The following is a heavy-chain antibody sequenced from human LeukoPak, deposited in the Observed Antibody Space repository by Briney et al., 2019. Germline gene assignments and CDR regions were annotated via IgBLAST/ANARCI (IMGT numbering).Heavy chain of an antibody. Sequence: GGSLRLSCAASGFTFSTYEMNWVRQAPGKGLEWISYISDGGASIYYADSVKGRFTISRDNAKNSLYLQMNSLRGEDTAVYYCARDSGYCDNINCHHFDYWGQGTLVTVSS. D-gene: IGHD3-22*01. CDR2: ISDGGASI. J-gene: IGHJ4*02. V-gene: IGHV3-48*03. CDR3: ARDSGYCDNINCHHFDY. CDR1: GFTFSTYE.